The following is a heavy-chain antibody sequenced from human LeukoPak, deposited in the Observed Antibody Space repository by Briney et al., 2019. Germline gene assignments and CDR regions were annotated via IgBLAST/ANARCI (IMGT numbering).Heavy chain of an antibody. CDR2: ISGSGGSS. Sequence: PGGSLRASSAAPGLTFTTSAITWGRQAPGKGLEWVSSISGSGGSSYHADSVKGRFTISRDNSKNKVYLHMNSLRADDTVIYYCAIGRGYNEYWGQGTLVTVSS. J-gene: IGHJ4*02. CDR1: GLTFTTSA. V-gene: IGHV3-23*01. D-gene: IGHD5-12*01. CDR3: AIGRGYNEY.